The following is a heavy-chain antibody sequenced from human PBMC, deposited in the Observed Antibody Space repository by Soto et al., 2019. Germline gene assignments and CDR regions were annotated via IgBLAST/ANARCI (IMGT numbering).Heavy chain of an antibody. V-gene: IGHV4-39*01. CDR1: GGSITSSSYY. J-gene: IGHJ2*01. D-gene: IGHD5-18*01. CDR3: ASLSSRRGSSYGYWYFDL. Sequence: QLQLQESGPGLVKPSETLSLTCTVSGGSITSSSYYWGWIRQPPGKGLEWIGTIYYSDNTYYNPSLKSRVTISVDTSKTQFSLKLSAVTAADPAVYYCASLSSRRGSSYGYWYFDLWGRGTLVTVSS. CDR2: IYYSDNT.